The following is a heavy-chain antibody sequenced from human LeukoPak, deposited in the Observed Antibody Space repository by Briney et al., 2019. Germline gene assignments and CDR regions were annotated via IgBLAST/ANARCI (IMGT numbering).Heavy chain of an antibody. V-gene: IGHV4-34*01. CDR3: ARGRAVTSIYYYMDV. D-gene: IGHD4-17*01. J-gene: IGHJ6*03. Sequence: PSETLSLTCAVYGGSFSGYYWSWIRQPPGKGLEWIGEINHSGSTNYNPSLKSRVTISVDTSKNQFSLKLRSVTAADTAVYYCARGRAVTSIYYYMDVWGKGTTVTVSS. CDR1: GGSFSGYY. CDR2: INHSGST.